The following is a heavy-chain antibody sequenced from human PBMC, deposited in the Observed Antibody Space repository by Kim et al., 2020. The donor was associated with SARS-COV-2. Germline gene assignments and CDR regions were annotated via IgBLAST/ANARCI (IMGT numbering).Heavy chain of an antibody. CDR2: QSGSEK. J-gene: IGHJ4*02. CDR3: AGAGDF. D-gene: IGHD3-10*01. V-gene: IGHV3-7*01. Sequence: QSGSEKYYVDSVKGRFTISRDNAKNSLYLQMNSLRPEDTAVYYCAGAGDFWGQGTLVTVSS.